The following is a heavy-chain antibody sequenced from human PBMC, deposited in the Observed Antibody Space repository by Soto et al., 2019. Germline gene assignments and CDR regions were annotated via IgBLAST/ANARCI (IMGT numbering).Heavy chain of an antibody. D-gene: IGHD2-2*01. Sequence: ASVKVSCNVSGYTLTELSMHWVRQAPGKGLEWMGGFDPEDGETIYAQKFQGRVTMTEDTSTDTAYMELSSLRSEDTAVYYCATGGILGYCSSTSCYVDYWGQGTLVTVSS. CDR2: FDPEDGET. V-gene: IGHV1-24*01. CDR3: ATGGILGYCSSTSCYVDY. CDR1: GYTLTELS. J-gene: IGHJ4*02.